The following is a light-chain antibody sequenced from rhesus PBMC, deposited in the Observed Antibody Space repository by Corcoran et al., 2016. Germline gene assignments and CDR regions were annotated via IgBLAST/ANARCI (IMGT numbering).Light chain of an antibody. Sequence: QAALTQSSTVSGSPGQAVTISCTGTSSDIGGYNRVSWYQHHPGKAPKLMIYEVNKRPSGVSDRFSGSKSGNTASLTISGLQAEDEADYDCSSFASSDTFVFGTGTRLTVL. CDR3: SSFASSDTFV. CDR2: EVN. V-gene: IGLV2-13*01. CDR1: SSDIGGYNR. J-gene: IGLJ1*01.